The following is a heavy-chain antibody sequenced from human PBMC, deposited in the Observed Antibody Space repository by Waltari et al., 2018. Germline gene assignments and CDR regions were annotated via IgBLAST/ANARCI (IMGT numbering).Heavy chain of an antibody. CDR1: GYTFTSYG. Sequence: QVQLVQSGAEVKKPGASVKVSCKASGYTFTSYGIGWVRQAPGKGLDWVGWISASNGNRYFAPRVQSRITLTTDTSTTTAYMERTSLTFNDTAVYYCARGGLELGSAYHYNGMDVWGQGTTVIVS. J-gene: IGHJ6*02. CDR3: ARGGLELGSAYHYNGMDV. CDR2: ISASNGNR. V-gene: IGHV1-18*01. D-gene: IGHD2-2*01.